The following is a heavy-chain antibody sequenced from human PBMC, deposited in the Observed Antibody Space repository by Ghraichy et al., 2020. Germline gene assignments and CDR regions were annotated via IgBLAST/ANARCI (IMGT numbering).Heavy chain of an antibody. CDR1: GGSFSGYY. CDR2: INHSGST. Sequence: SETLSLTCAVYGGSFSGYYWSWIRQPPGKGLEWIGEINHSGSTNYNPSLKSRVTISVDTSKNQFSLELSSVTAADTAVYYCASACRRTSCYAGDYWGQGTLVTVSS. D-gene: IGHD2-2*01. V-gene: IGHV4-34*01. CDR3: ASACRRTSCYAGDY. J-gene: IGHJ4*02.